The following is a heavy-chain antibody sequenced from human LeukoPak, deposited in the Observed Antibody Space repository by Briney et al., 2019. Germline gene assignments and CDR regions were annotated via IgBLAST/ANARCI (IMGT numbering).Heavy chain of an antibody. Sequence: PGGSLRLSCVASGFTFSSRPMHWVRQAPGKGLESVSAISTNGGTTYYANSVRGRFIISRDNSHNTLYLQMGRLRTDDTAIYYCARESPSGSLDYWGQGTLVTVSS. V-gene: IGHV3-64*01. CDR2: ISTNGGTT. CDR1: GFTFSSRP. CDR3: ARESPSGSLDY. J-gene: IGHJ4*02. D-gene: IGHD1-26*01.